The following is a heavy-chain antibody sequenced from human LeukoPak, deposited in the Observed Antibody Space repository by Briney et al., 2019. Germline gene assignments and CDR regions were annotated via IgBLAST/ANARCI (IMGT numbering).Heavy chain of an antibody. D-gene: IGHD6-13*01. CDR1: GCTFTSYG. J-gene: IGHJ5*02. CDR2: ISAYNGNT. CDR3: ARDHAGIAAAGIFLYNWFDP. Sequence: GASVKVSCKASGCTFTSYGISWVRQAPGQGLEWMGWISAYNGNTNYAQKLQGRVTMTTDTSTSTAYMELRSLRSDDTAVYYCARDHAGIAAAGIFLYNWFDPWGQGTLVTVSS. V-gene: IGHV1-18*01.